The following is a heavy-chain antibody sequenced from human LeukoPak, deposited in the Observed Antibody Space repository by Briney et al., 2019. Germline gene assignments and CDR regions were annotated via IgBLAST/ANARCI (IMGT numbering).Heavy chain of an antibody. Sequence: PSETLSLTCTVSGVSISIYYWSWIRQPPGKGLEWIGYIYNSGSTSYNPSLKSRATISADTSKNQFSLKLCSVTAADTAVYYCVRDRELNYWGQGTLVTVSS. J-gene: IGHJ4*02. V-gene: IGHV4-59*01. CDR1: GVSISIYY. CDR3: VRDRELNY. D-gene: IGHD1-7*01. CDR2: IYNSGST.